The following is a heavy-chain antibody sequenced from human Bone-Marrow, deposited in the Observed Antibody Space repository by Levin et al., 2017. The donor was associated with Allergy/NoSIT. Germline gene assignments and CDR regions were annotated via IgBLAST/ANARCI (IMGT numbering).Heavy chain of an antibody. V-gene: IGHV3-21*01. CDR2: ISSSSSYI. CDR1: GFTFSSYS. Sequence: GESLKISCAASGFTFSSYSMHWVRQAPGKGLEWVSSISSSSSYIYYADSVKGRFTISRDNAKNSLYLQMNSLRAEDTAVYYCAREYGYDMLTGPNYFDYWGQGTLVTVSS. J-gene: IGHJ4*02. CDR3: AREYGYDMLTGPNYFDY. D-gene: IGHD3-9*01.